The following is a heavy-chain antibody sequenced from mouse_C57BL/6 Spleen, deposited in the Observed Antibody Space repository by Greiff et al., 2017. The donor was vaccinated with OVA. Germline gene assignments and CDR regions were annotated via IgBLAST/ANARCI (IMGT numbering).Heavy chain of an antibody. J-gene: IGHJ2*01. Sequence: EVKLQESGPELVKPGASVKMSCKASGYTFTDYNMHWVKQSHGKSLEWIGYINPNNGGTSYNQKFKGKATLTVNKSSSTAYMELRSLTSEDSAVYYCARYSNYAFDYWGQGTTLTVSS. CDR1: GYTFTDYN. V-gene: IGHV1-22*01. D-gene: IGHD2-5*01. CDR2: INPNNGGT. CDR3: ARYSNYAFDY.